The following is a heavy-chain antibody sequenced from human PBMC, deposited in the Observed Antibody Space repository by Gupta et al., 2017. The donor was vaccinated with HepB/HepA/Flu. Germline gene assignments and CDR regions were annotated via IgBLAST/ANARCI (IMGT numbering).Heavy chain of an antibody. V-gene: IGHV3-23*01. CDR3: AKDRDLYYDFWSGSNWFDP. Sequence: EVQLLESGGGLVQPGGSLRLSCAASGFTFSSYAMSWVRQAPGKGLEWVSAISGSGGSTYYADSVKGRFTISRDNSKNTLYLQMNSLRAEDTAVYYCAKDRDLYYDFWSGSNWFDPWGQGTLVTVSS. CDR2: ISGSGGST. D-gene: IGHD3-3*01. CDR1: GFTFSSYA. J-gene: IGHJ5*02.